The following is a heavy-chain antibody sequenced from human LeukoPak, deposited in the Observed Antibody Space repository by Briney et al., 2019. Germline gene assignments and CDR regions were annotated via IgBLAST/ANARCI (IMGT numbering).Heavy chain of an antibody. D-gene: IGHD1-26*01. J-gene: IGHJ4*02. V-gene: IGHV3-48*04. Sequence: PGGSLRLSCAASGFTFSSYGMSWVRQAPGKGLEWVSAISSSGSTIYYADSVKGRFTISRDNAKNSLYLQMNSLRAEDTAVYYCAIDSGSYWGPTRVDYWGQGTLVTVSS. CDR1: GFTFSSYG. CDR2: ISSSGSTI. CDR3: AIDSGSYWGPTRVDY.